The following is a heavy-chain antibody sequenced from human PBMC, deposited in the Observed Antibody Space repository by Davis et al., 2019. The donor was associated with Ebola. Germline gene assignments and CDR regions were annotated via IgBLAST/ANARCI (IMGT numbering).Heavy chain of an antibody. J-gene: IGHJ6*02. D-gene: IGHD3-16*01. CDR3: ASWGVHAWGDGMDV. Sequence: MPAGSLTLSCAVYGGSFSGYYWSWICQPPGKGPEWIGEINHSGTPNYNPSLKSRATISVDTSKNQFPLKLSSVTAADTAVYYCASWGVHAWGDGMDVWGQGTTVTVSS. CDR2: INHSGTP. CDR1: GGSFSGYY. V-gene: IGHV4-34*01.